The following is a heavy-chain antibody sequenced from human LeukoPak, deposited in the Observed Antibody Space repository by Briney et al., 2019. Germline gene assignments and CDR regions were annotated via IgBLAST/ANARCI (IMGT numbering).Heavy chain of an antibody. V-gene: IGHV1-69*01. J-gene: IGHJ3*01. CDR3: VRPDRIFGVPAAFDA. CDR1: GGSFSDYP. D-gene: IGHD3-3*02. CDR2: IIPKYSAS. Sequence: SVKVSCKASGGSFSDYPINSVRQAPGQGLEWLGGIIPKYSASNYAQAFQGRVTITADESTNTVYMEMSGLRPDDTAVYYCVRPDRIFGVPAAFDAWGQGTLVAVSS.